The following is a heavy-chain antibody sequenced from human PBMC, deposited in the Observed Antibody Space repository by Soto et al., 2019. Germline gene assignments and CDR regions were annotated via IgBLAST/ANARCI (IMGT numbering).Heavy chain of an antibody. D-gene: IGHD6-13*01. Sequence: PSENLALTCTVSGGSISSYYWSWIRQPPGKGREWIGYIYYSGSTNYNPSLKSRVTISVDTSKNQFSLKLSSVTAADTAVYYCARVLGCGQQLVREDLFDPCGQGSLVIVSS. CDR2: IYYSGST. CDR3: ARVLGCGQQLVREDLFDP. CDR1: GGSISSYY. J-gene: IGHJ5*02. V-gene: IGHV4-59*01.